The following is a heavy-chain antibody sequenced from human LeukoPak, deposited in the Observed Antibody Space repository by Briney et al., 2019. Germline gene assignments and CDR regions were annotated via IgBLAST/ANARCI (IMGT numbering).Heavy chain of an antibody. V-gene: IGHV3-49*03. Sequence: GGSLRLSCTASGFTFGDYAMSWFRQAPGKGLEWVGFIRRKAYGGTTEYAASVKGRFTISRDDSKSIAYLQMNSLKTEDTAVYYCTRGNSRYYDSSGYYYVYFDYWGQGTLVTVSS. CDR1: GFTFGDYA. D-gene: IGHD3-22*01. J-gene: IGHJ4*02. CDR2: IRRKAYGGTT. CDR3: TRGNSRYYDSSGYYYVYFDY.